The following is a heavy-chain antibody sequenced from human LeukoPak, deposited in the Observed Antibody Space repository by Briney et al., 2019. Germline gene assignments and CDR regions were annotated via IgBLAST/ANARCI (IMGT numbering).Heavy chain of an antibody. D-gene: IGHD6-19*01. V-gene: IGHV4-59*12. CDR3: ARDVDSSGWYSYFDY. Sequence: SETLSLTCTVSGGSISSYYWSWIRQPPGKGLEWIGYIYYSGSTNYNPSLKSRVTISVDTSKNQFSLKLSSVTAADTAVYYCARDVDSSGWYSYFDYWGQGTLVTVSS. CDR1: GGSISSYY. J-gene: IGHJ4*02. CDR2: IYYSGST.